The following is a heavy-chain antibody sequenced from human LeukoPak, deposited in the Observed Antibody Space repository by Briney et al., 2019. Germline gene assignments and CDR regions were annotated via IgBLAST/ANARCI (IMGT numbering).Heavy chain of an antibody. CDR3: ARGSGRRFLEWLPTHYYYGMDV. CDR1: GFTFSSYG. J-gene: IGHJ6*02. Sequence: GGSLRLSCAASGFTFSSYGMHWVRQAPGKGLEWVAVIWCDGSNKYYADSVKGRFTISRDNSKNTLYLQMNSLRAEDTAVYYCARGSGRRFLEWLPTHYYYGMDVWGQGTTVTVSS. V-gene: IGHV3-33*01. CDR2: IWCDGSNK. D-gene: IGHD3-3*01.